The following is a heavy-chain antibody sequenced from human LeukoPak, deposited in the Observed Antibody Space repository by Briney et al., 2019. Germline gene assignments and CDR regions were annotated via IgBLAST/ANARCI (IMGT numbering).Heavy chain of an antibody. CDR3: AKDHPEVVVPAAMGKTSLFDY. D-gene: IGHD2-2*01. J-gene: IGHJ4*02. V-gene: IGHV3-30*18. Sequence: PGRSLRLSCAASGFTFSSYGMHWVRQAPGKGLEWVAVISYDGSNKYYADSVKGRFTISRDNSKNTLYLQMNSLRAEDTAVYYCAKDHPEVVVPAAMGKTSLFDYWGQGTLVTVSS. CDR2: ISYDGSNK. CDR1: GFTFSSYG.